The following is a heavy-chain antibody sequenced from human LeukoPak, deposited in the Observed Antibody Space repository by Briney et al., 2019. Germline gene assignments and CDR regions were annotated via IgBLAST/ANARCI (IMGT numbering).Heavy chain of an antibody. V-gene: IGHV3-23*01. CDR2: ISPNGVIT. CDR1: GFTFSSHG. Sequence: PGLALRLSCAASGFTFSSHGMNWVRQAPGKGLEWVSGISPNGVITYYADSVKGRFTISRDNSKKTLFLQMKSLRAEDTAVYYCAKNDYYGGRGYPDHWGQGTLVSVSS. J-gene: IGHJ4*02. CDR3: AKNDYYGGRGYPDH. D-gene: IGHD3-22*01.